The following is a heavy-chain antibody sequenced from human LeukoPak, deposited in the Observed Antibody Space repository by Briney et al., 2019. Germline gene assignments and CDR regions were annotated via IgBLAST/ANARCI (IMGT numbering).Heavy chain of an antibody. D-gene: IGHD4-23*01. CDR3: ARGLRWRGFGY. V-gene: IGHV4-34*01. CDR2: INHSGRT. J-gene: IGHJ4*02. CDR1: GGSCSGYY. Sequence: SETLSLTCAVSGGSCSGYYWSWIRQPPGKGLEWIGEINHSGRTNYNPSLMSRVSISGDTSKNQFSLKLSSVTAADTAIYYCARGLRWRGFGYWGQGTLVSVSS.